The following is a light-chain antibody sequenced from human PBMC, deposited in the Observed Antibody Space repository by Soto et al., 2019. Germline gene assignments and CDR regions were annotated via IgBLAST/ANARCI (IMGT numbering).Light chain of an antibody. Sequence: QAVVTQPPSASASLGASVKLTCTLSSGHSNFAIAWHQQQPEKGPRYLMKLHSDGSHTKGDGVPDRFSGSSSGAERYLTISSLQSEDEADYYCQTWGTGIQVFGGGTKLTVL. CDR1: SGHSNFA. V-gene: IGLV4-69*01. CDR3: QTWGTGIQV. CDR2: LHSDGSH. J-gene: IGLJ2*01.